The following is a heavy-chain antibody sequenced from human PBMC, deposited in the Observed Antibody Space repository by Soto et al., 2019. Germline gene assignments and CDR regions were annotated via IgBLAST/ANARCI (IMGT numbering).Heavy chain of an antibody. CDR3: SKTGRGLVKGWWFDP. Sequence: QVQLVQSGAEVKRPGASVKVSCKTSGYSFTDYDINWVRQAPGQGLEWMGWMNPNRGHTAYAQKFQGRVSMTRNTFMDPAYMELSGLRSDDTAVYYFSKTGRGLVKGWWFDPWGQGTLVTVSS. D-gene: IGHD2-21*01. V-gene: IGHV1-8*01. CDR1: GYSFTDYD. CDR2: MNPNRGHT. J-gene: IGHJ5*02.